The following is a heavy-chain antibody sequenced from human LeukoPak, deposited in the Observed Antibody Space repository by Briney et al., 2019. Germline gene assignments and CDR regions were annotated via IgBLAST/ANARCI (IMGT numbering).Heavy chain of an antibody. CDR2: ISSSSSYI. J-gene: IGHJ4*02. CDR1: GFAFSSYS. D-gene: IGHD1-7*01. V-gene: IGHV3-21*01. CDR3: ARGGTGTLSFDY. Sequence: PGGSLRLSCAASGFAFSSYSMNWVRQAPGKGLEWVSSISSSSSYIYYADSVKGRFTISRDNAKNSLYLQMNSLRAEDTAVYYCARGGTGTLSFDYWGQGTLVTVSS.